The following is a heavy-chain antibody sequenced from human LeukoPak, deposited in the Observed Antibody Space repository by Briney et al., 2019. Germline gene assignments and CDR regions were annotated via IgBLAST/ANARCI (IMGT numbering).Heavy chain of an antibody. CDR3: AKVPGDGRPGY. V-gene: IGHV3-30*18. Sequence: PGGSLRLSCAASGFTFSRYWMSWVRQAPGKGVEWVAVISHDGSDKYYADSVKGRFTISRDNSKNTLYLQMTSLRPEDTALYYCAKVPGDGRPGYWGQGIMVTVSS. J-gene: IGHJ4*02. CDR1: GFTFSRYW. D-gene: IGHD2-21*01. CDR2: ISHDGSDK.